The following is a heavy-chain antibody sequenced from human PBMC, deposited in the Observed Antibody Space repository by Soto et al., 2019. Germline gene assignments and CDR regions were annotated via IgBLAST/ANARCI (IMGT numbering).Heavy chain of an antibody. V-gene: IGHV4-59*01. CDR3: AREPHYCSGGSCYDY. CDR1: GGSISSYY. J-gene: IGHJ4*02. CDR2: IYYSGST. D-gene: IGHD2-15*01. Sequence: SETLSLTCTVSGGSISSYYWSWIRQPPGKGLEWIGYIYYSGSTNYNPSLKSRVTISVDTSKNQFSLKLSSVTAADTAVYYCAREPHYCSGGSCYDYWGQGTLVTVSS.